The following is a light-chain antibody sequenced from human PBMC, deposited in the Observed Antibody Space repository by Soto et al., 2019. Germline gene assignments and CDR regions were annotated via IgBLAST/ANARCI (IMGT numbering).Light chain of an antibody. CDR2: AVT. CDR1: ATDVGAYNY. V-gene: IGLV2-14*01. J-gene: IGLJ2*01. Sequence: QSALTQPASVSGSPGQSITISCTGTATDVGAYNYVSWYQQHPGRAPKLIIYAVTDRPSGVADRFSGSKSGDTASLTISGLQAEDVAHYYCSSFTSSTTLLFGGGTKLTVL. CDR3: SSFTSSTTLL.